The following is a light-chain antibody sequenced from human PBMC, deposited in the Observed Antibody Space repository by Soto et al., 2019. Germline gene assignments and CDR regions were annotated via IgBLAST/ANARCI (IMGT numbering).Light chain of an antibody. CDR2: GAS. Sequence: EIVLTQSPGTLSLSPGERATLSCRASQSVSSSYLAWYQQKPGQAPRLLIYGASSRTTGIPDRFSGSGSGTGFALTISRMEPDDFAVYYCQQYGSSLGYTFGQGTKLEIK. J-gene: IGKJ2*01. V-gene: IGKV3-20*01. CDR3: QQYGSSLGYT. CDR1: QSVSSSY.